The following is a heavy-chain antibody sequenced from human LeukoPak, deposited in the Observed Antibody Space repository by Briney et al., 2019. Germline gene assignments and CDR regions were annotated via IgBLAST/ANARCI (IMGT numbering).Heavy chain of an antibody. Sequence: GESLKISCKGSGYSFTSYWIGWVRQMPGKGLEWRGIIYPGDSDTRYSPSFQGQVTISADKSISTAFLQWSSLKASDTAMYYCARHAGYCSSTSCYTYGFFDYWGQGTLFTVSS. J-gene: IGHJ4*02. CDR3: ARHAGYCSSTSCYTYGFFDY. D-gene: IGHD2-2*02. CDR2: IYPGDSDT. CDR1: GYSFTSYW. V-gene: IGHV5-51*01.